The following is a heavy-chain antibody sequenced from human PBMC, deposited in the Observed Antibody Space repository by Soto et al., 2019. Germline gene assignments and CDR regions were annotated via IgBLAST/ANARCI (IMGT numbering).Heavy chain of an antibody. D-gene: IGHD3-10*01. V-gene: IGHV3-30*03. CDR2: ISSDGSNK. CDR3: AILEFGEADY. J-gene: IGHJ4*02. CDR1: GFTFSSYG. Sequence: QVQLVESGGGVVQPGRSLRLSCAASGFTFSSYGMHWVRQAPGKGLEWVAVISSDGSNKYYADSVKGRFTISRDNSKNTLYLQMNSLRAEDTAVYYCAILEFGEADYWGQGTLVTVSS.